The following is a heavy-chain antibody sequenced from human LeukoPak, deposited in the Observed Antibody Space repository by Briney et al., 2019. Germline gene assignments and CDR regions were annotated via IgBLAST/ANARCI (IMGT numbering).Heavy chain of an antibody. CDR3: ARGRWYYDSSGYREQYFDY. J-gene: IGHJ4*02. CDR1: GDSISSYY. Sequence: SETLSLTCTVSGDSISSYYWNWIRQPAGKGLEWIGRIYTSGRTNYNPSLKSRVTISVDTSKNQFSLKLSSVTAADTAVYYCARGRWYYDSSGYREQYFDYWGQGTLVTVSS. D-gene: IGHD3-22*01. CDR2: IYTSGRT. V-gene: IGHV4-4*07.